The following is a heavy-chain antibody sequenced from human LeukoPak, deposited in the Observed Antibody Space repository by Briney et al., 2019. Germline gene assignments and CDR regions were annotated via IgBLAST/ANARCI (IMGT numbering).Heavy chain of an antibody. CDR2: INPNSGGT. J-gene: IGHJ4*02. D-gene: IGHD3-10*01. Sequence: ASVKVSCKASGYTFTGYYMHWVRQAPGQGLEWMGWINPNSGGTNYAQKFQGRVTMTRDTSISTAYMELSRLRSDDTAVYYCARGSVTMVRGVIRVLDYWGQGTLVTVSP. CDR1: GYTFTGYY. CDR3: ARGSVTMVRGVIRVLDY. V-gene: IGHV1-2*02.